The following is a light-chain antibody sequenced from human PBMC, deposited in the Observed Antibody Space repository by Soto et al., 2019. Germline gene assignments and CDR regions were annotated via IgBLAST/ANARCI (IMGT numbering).Light chain of an antibody. CDR3: QQYGSSRWT. CDR1: QSVSSSY. Sequence: EIVLTQSPGILSLSPGERATLSCRASQSVSSSYLAWYQQKPGQAPRLLIYGASSRATGIPDRFSGSGSGTDFTLTISRLEPEDFAVYYCQQYGSSRWTFGQGTKVDIK. V-gene: IGKV3-20*01. J-gene: IGKJ1*01. CDR2: GAS.